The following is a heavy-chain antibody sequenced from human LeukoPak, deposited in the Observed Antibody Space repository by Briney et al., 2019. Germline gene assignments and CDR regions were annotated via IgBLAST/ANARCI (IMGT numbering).Heavy chain of an antibody. CDR1: GFTFSSYW. CDR3: ASDSGSSWKGALDP. CDR2: IKRDGSEK. J-gene: IGHJ5*02. Sequence: GGSLRLSCAASGFTFSSYWMSWVRQAPGKGLEWVANIKRDGSEKYYVDSVKGRFTISRDNAKNSLYLQMNSLRAEDTAVYYCASDSGSSWKGALDPWGQGTLVTVSS. V-gene: IGHV3-7*01. D-gene: IGHD6-6*01.